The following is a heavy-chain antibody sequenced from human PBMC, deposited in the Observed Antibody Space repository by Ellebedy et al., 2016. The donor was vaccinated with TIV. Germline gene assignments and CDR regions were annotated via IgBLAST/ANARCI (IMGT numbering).Heavy chain of an antibody. CDR3: ARDRGGISGGVDY. J-gene: IGHJ4*02. Sequence: GESLKISCEASGFTFSSYSMNWVRQAPGRGLEWVSSITGTSDYIYYADSVKGRFTISRDNAKNSLYLQLTSLRAEDTAVYYCARDRGGISGGVDYWGQGTLVTVSS. CDR2: ITGTSDYI. CDR1: GFTFSSYS. D-gene: IGHD2-8*02. V-gene: IGHV3-21*01.